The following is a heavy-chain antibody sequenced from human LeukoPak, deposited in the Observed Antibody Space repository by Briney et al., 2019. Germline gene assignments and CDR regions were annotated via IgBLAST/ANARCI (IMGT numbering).Heavy chain of an antibody. CDR3: ARVSHADSAWDY. D-gene: IGHD6-25*01. CDR2: ISIGGSTI. CDR1: GFTFSSYE. J-gene: IGHJ4*02. V-gene: IGHV3-48*03. Sequence: GGSLRLSCAASGFTFSSYEMTWVSQAPGKGREWVSYISIGGSTIYYADSVKGRFTISRDNAKNSLYLQMDSLRAEDTAVYYCARVSHADSAWDYWGQGTLVTVSS.